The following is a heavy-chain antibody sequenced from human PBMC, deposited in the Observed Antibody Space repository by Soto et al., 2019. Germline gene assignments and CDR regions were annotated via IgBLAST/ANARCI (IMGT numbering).Heavy chain of an antibody. D-gene: IGHD2-15*01. CDR3: AREGGPYCSGGSCYPH. Sequence: QVQLQESGPGLVKPSQTLSLTCTVSGGSISSGGYYWSWIRQHPGKGLEWIGYIYYSGRTYYNPSLKSRVTISVDTSKNQFSLKLSSVTAADTAVYYCAREGGPYCSGGSCYPHWGQGTLVTVSS. J-gene: IGHJ4*02. CDR2: IYYSGRT. V-gene: IGHV4-31*03. CDR1: GGSISSGGYY.